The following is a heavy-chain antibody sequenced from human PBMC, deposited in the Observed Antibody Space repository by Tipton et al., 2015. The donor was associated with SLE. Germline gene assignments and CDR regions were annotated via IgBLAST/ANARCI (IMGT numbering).Heavy chain of an antibody. V-gene: IGHV4-4*02. CDR3: ARDFRADGNWFDP. CDR2: VYHSGST. Sequence: GLVKPSETLFLTCTVSGGSISGSHWWSWVRQSPGKGLEWIGEVYHSGSTNYNLSLKSRVTISVDKSKNQFSLKVTSVTASDTAVYYCARDFRADGNWFDPWGQGTLVTVSS. J-gene: IGHJ5*02. D-gene: IGHD5-24*01. CDR1: GGSISGSHW.